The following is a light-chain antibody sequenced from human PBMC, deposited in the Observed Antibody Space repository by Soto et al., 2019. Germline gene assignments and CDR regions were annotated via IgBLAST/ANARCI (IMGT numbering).Light chain of an antibody. Sequence: EIVLTQSPGTLSLSPGERATLSCRASQSVSSSLAWYQQKPGQAPRLLIHGASSRATGIPDRFSGSGSGTDFTLTISRLEPEDFAVYYCQQYAYWPETFGQGTKVDIK. CDR1: QSVSSS. V-gene: IGKV3-20*01. CDR2: GAS. CDR3: QQYAYWPET. J-gene: IGKJ1*01.